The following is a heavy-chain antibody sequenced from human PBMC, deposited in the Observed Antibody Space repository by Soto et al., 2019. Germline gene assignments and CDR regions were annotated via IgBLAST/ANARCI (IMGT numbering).Heavy chain of an antibody. Sequence: ASVKVSCKASEYSFTSDYMHWLRQAPGQGLEWIGIISPSGGGTSYEQKFQGRVTMTRDTSTSTVYMELSSLRSEDTAVYYCARGRDQGDQGRHAFFDYWGQGTLVTVSS. J-gene: IGHJ4*02. V-gene: IGHV1-46*01. D-gene: IGHD2-21*02. CDR1: EYSFTSDY. CDR2: ISPSGGGT. CDR3: ARGRDQGDQGRHAFFDY.